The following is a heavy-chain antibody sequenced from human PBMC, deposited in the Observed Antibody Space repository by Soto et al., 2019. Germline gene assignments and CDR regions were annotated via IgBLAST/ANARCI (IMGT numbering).Heavy chain of an antibody. Sequence: SETLSLTCAVYGGSFSGYYWSWIRQPPGKGLEWIGEINHSGSTNYNPSLKSRVTISVDTSKNQFSLKLSSVTAADTAVYYCARTQIKYCSGGSCPLKYYFDYWGQGTLVTVSS. J-gene: IGHJ4*02. CDR1: GGSFSGYY. V-gene: IGHV4-34*01. D-gene: IGHD2-15*01. CDR2: INHSGST. CDR3: ARTQIKYCSGGSCPLKYYFDY.